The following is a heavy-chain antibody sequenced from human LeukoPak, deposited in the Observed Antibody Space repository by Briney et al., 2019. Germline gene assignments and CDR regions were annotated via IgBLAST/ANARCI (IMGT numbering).Heavy chain of an antibody. V-gene: IGHV1-18*01. J-gene: IGHJ6*02. CDR3: ARVEGDTIFGVASEYYYYGMDV. Sequence: ASVKVSCKASGYTFTSYGISWVRQAPGQGLEWMGWISAYNGNTNYAQKLQGRVTMTTDTSTSTAYMELRSLRSDDTAVYYCARVEGDTIFGVASEYYYYGMDVWGQGTTVTVSS. CDR2: ISAYNGNT. D-gene: IGHD3-3*01. CDR1: GYTFTSYG.